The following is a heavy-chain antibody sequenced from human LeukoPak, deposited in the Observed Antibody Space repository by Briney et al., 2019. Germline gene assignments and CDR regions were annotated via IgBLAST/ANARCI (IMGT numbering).Heavy chain of an antibody. Sequence: GASVKVSCKASGYTITSYYMHWVRQAPGQGLEWMGIINPSGGSTSYAQKFQGRVTMTRDTSTSTVYMELSSLRSEDTAVYYCARVGYSSGWYSNYYGMDVWGQGTTVTVSS. CDR2: INPSGGST. V-gene: IGHV1-46*01. CDR3: ARVGYSSGWYSNYYGMDV. J-gene: IGHJ6*02. D-gene: IGHD6-19*01. CDR1: GYTITSYY.